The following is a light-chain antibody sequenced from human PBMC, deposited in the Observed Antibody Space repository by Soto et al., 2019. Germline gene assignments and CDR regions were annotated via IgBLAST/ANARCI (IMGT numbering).Light chain of an antibody. J-gene: IGKJ1*01. CDR1: RSVTSRY. CDR3: QQHGDSLWT. CDR2: DAS. Sequence: ESVLTQSPDTLSLSPGERATHSCRASRSVTSRYLAWYQQKPGQAPRLLIYDASSRATGIPDRFSGSGSGTDFTLTISRLEPEDFAVYYCQQHGDSLWTFGQGTKVDIK. V-gene: IGKV3-20*01.